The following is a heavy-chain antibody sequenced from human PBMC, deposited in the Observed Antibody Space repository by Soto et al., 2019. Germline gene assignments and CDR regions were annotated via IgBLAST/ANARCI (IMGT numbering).Heavy chain of an antibody. J-gene: IGHJ5*02. CDR2: IYTSGST. Sequence: QVQLQESGPGLVKPSETLSLTCTVSGGSISSYYWSWIRQPAGKGLEWIGRIYTSGSTNYNPSLKSRVTMSVDTSKNQFSLKLSSVTAADTAVYYCAREGVVVPAAPINWFDPWGQGTLVTVSS. D-gene: IGHD2-2*01. CDR1: GGSISSYY. CDR3: AREGVVVPAAPINWFDP. V-gene: IGHV4-4*07.